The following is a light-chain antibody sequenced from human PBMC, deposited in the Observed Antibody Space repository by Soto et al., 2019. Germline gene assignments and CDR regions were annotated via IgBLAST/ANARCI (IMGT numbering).Light chain of an antibody. CDR3: TSYTSSSTPVL. CDR1: SSDVGFYNY. Sequence: QSALTQPASVSGSPGQSITISCTGTSSDVGFYNYVSWYQHHPGKAPKLMIYEVTNWPSGVSYRFSGSKSGNTASLTIPGLQAEDEADDYCTSYTSSSTPVLFGGGTKLTVL. J-gene: IGLJ2*01. CDR2: EVT. V-gene: IGLV2-14*01.